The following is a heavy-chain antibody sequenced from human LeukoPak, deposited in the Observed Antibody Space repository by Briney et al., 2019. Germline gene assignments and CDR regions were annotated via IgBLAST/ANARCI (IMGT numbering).Heavy chain of an antibody. Sequence: PGGSLRLSCAASGFTFSSCSMNWVRQAPGKGLEWVSSISSSSSYIYYADSVKGRFTISRDNAKNSLYLQMNSLRAEDTAVYYCARGYDIPTFAFDIWGQGTMVTVSS. CDR3: ARGYDIPTFAFDI. D-gene: IGHD3-9*01. CDR2: ISSSSSYI. J-gene: IGHJ3*02. V-gene: IGHV3-21*01. CDR1: GFTFSSCS.